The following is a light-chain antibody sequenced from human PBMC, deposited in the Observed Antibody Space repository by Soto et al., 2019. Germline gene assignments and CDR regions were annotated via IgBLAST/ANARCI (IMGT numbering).Light chain of an antibody. J-gene: IGLJ1*01. V-gene: IGLV2-14*01. CDR1: SSDIGAYDY. CDR2: EVT. Sequence: QSVLTQPASVSGSPGQSITISCTGTSSDIGAYDYVSWYQQYPGRVPKLLIHEVTNRPSGVSDRFSGSKSGNTASLTISGLQTEDEDEYYCSSHAGSSAFYVFGNGTNVTVL. CDR3: SSHAGSSAFYV.